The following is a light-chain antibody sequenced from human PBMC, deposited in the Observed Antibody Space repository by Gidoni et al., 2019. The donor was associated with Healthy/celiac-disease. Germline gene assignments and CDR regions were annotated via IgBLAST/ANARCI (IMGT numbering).Light chain of an antibody. CDR2: DAS. Sequence: EIVLTQLPATLSLSPGERATLSCRASQSVSSYLAWYQQKPGQAPRLLIYDASNRATGIPARFSGSGSGTDFTLTISSLEPEDFAVYYCQQRSYWLWTFGQGTKVEIK. CDR3: QQRSYWLWT. CDR1: QSVSSY. J-gene: IGKJ1*01. V-gene: IGKV3-11*01.